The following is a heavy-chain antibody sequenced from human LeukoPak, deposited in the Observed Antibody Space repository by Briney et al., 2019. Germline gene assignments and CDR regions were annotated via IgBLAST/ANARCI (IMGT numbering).Heavy chain of an antibody. CDR2: IYYSGST. J-gene: IGHJ4*02. V-gene: IGHV4-39*07. Sequence: SETLSLTCTVSGGSISSSSYYWGWIRQPPGKGLEWIGSIYYSGSTYYNPSLKSRVTISVDTSKNQFSLKLSSVTAADTAVYYCARDMGDSSSSASGVSFDYWGQGTLVTVSS. CDR3: ARDMGDSSSSASGVSFDY. CDR1: GGSISSSSYY. D-gene: IGHD6-6*01.